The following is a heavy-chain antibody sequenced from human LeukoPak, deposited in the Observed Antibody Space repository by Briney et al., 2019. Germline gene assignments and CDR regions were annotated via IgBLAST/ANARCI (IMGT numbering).Heavy chain of an antibody. V-gene: IGHV1-69*13. CDR2: IIPIFGTA. CDR1: GGTFSSYA. J-gene: IGHJ3*02. Sequence: SVKVSCTASGGTFSSYASSWVRQAPGQGLEWMGGIIPIFGTANYAQKFQGRVTITADESTSTAYMELSSLRSEDTAVYYCARAGPKGDSSGYPGAFDIWGQGTMVTVSS. D-gene: IGHD3-22*01. CDR3: ARAGPKGDSSGYPGAFDI.